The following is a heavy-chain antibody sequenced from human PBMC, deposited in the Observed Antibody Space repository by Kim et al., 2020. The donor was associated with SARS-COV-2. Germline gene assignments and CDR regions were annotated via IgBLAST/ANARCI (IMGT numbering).Heavy chain of an antibody. CDR2: IWYDGSNK. CDR3: ARDRGYSGYDPGHYYYYGMDV. CDR1: GFTFSSYG. J-gene: IGHJ6*02. Sequence: GGSLRLSCAASGFTFSSYGMHWVRQAPGKGLEWVAVIWYDGSNKYYADSVKGRFTISRDNSKNTLYLQMNSLRAEDTAVYYCARDRGYSGYDPGHYYYYGMDVWGQGTTVTVSS. V-gene: IGHV3-33*01. D-gene: IGHD5-12*01.